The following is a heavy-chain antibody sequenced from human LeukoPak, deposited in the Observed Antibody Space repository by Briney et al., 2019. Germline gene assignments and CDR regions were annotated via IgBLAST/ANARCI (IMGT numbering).Heavy chain of an antibody. V-gene: IGHV4-59*08. Sequence: SETLSLTCTVSGGSINTYYWSWIRQPPGKGLEWIGYIYFSGSTNYNPSLKSRVTISVDASKNQFSLKLRSVTAADTAVYYCARHGQKYDGSFDYWGQGTLVTVSS. J-gene: IGHJ4*02. CDR1: GGSINTYY. D-gene: IGHD2/OR15-2a*01. CDR2: IYFSGST. CDR3: ARHGQKYDGSFDY.